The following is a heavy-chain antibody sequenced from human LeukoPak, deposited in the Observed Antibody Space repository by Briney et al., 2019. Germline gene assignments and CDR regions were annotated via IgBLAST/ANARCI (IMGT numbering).Heavy chain of an antibody. CDR1: GYTFTSYY. CDR3: ARVPPRIQLWRPLDY. V-gene: IGHV1-46*01. D-gene: IGHD5-18*01. CDR2: INPSGGST. Sequence: GASVKVSCKASGYTFTSYYMHWVRQAPGQGLERMGIINPSGGSTSYAQKFQGRVTMTRDTSTSTVYMELSSLRSEDTAVYYCARVPPRIQLWRPLDYWGQGTLVTVSS. J-gene: IGHJ4*02.